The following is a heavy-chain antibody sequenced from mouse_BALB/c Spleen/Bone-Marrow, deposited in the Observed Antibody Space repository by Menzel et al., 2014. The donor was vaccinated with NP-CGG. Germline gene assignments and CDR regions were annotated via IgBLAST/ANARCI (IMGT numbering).Heavy chain of an antibody. D-gene: IGHD1-1*02. Sequence: VKLVESGPGLVAPSQSLSITCTVSGFSLTNYGVHWVRQPPGKGLEWLVVIWSDGNTTYNSALKSRLSISKDNSKSQVFLKMSSLQTDDTAMYYCARNPYGDYAMDYWGQGTSVTVSS. CDR1: GFSLTNYG. V-gene: IGHV2-6*02. J-gene: IGHJ4*01. CDR3: ARNPYGDYAMDY. CDR2: IWSDGNT.